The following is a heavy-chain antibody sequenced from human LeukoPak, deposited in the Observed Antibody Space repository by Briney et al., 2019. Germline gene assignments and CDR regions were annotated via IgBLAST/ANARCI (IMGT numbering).Heavy chain of an antibody. CDR2: IYYGGNT. CDR3: ARTNAFDI. V-gene: IGHV4-59*01. CDR1: GASISSYY. Sequence: SETLSLTCTVSGASISSYYWSWIRQPPGKGLEWIGYIYYGGNTNSNPSLKSRVTISVDTSKNQFSLKLSSVTAADTAVYYCARTNAFDIWGQGTMVTVSS. J-gene: IGHJ3*02.